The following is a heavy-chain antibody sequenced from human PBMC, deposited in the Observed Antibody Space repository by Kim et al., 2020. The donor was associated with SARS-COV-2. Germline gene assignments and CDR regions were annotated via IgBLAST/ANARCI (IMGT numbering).Heavy chain of an antibody. CDR1: GFTFSSYG. Sequence: GGSLRLSCAASGFTFSSYGMHWVRQAPGKGLEWVAVISYDGSNKYYADSVKGRFTISRDNSKNTLYLQMNSLRAEDTAVYYCATRSDYGTMDVWGQGTTVTVSS. CDR3: ATRSDYGTMDV. J-gene: IGHJ6*02. V-gene: IGHV3-30*03. CDR2: ISYDGSNK. D-gene: IGHD4-17*01.